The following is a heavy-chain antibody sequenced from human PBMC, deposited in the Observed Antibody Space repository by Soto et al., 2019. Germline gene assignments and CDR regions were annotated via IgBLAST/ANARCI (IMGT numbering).Heavy chain of an antibody. D-gene: IGHD2-2*01. Sequence: PSETLSLTCAVYGGSFSGYYWSWIRQPPGKGLEWIGEINHSGSTNYNPSLKSRVTISVDTSKNQFSLKLSSVTAADTAVYYCARGIVVVPAAKLNNNWFDPWGQGTLVTVSS. CDR2: INHSGST. V-gene: IGHV4-34*01. J-gene: IGHJ5*02. CDR3: ARGIVVVPAAKLNNNWFDP. CDR1: GGSFSGYY.